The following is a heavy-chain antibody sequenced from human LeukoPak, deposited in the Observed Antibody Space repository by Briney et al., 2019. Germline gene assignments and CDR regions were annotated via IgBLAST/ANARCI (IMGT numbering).Heavy chain of an antibody. J-gene: IGHJ4*02. Sequence: GGSLRLSCAASGFTFSSYNMNWVRQAPGKGLEWVSYISGSSDTIYYADSVKGRFTISRDNAKNSLYLQMNSLRAEDTAVYFCATESGTYSGTCFDYWGQGTLVTVSS. CDR2: ISGSSDTI. V-gene: IGHV3-48*01. CDR3: ATESGTYSGTCFDY. CDR1: GFTFSSYN. D-gene: IGHD1-26*01.